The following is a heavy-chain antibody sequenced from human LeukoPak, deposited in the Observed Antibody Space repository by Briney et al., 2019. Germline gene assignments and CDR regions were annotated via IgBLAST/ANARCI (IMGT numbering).Heavy chain of an antibody. CDR3: ARGLSYSNYFDY. CDR2: INHSGST. CDR1: GGSFSGYY. D-gene: IGHD4-11*01. V-gene: IGHV4-34*01. J-gene: IGHJ4*02. Sequence: PSETLSLTCAVYGGSFSGYYWSWIRQPPGKGLEWIGEINHSGSTNYNPSLKSRVTISVDTSKNQFSLKLSSVTAADTAVYYCARGLSYSNYFDYWGQGTLVTVSS.